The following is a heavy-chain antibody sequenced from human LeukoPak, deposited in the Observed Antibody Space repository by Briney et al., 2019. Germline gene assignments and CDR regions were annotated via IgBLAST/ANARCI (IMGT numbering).Heavy chain of an antibody. V-gene: IGHV4-38-2*02. CDR2: INHSGST. J-gene: IGHJ4*02. CDR1: GYSISTGYF. CDR3: ARSPHRGSYGYGPWELPVPYFDY. Sequence: SVTLSLTCTVSGYSISTGYFWGWIRQTPGKRLEWIGEINHSGSTNYNPSLKSRVTISVDTSKTQFPLKLSSVTAADTAVYYCARSPHRGSYGYGPWELPVPYFDYWGQGTLVTVSS. D-gene: IGHD3-16*01.